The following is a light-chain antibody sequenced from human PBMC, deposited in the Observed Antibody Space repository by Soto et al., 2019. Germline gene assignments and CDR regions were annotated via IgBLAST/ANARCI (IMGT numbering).Light chain of an antibody. V-gene: IGLV2-11*01. Sequence: QSALTQPRSVSGSPGQSVTISCTGSGGDVGGYNFVSWYQLHPGKAPKLMIFDVSKRPSGVPDRFSGSKSGNTVSLTISGLQAYDEADYYCCSFAGSHTSPAFGGGTKLTVL. J-gene: IGLJ2*01. CDR1: GGDVGGYNF. CDR3: CSFAGSHTSPA. CDR2: DVS.